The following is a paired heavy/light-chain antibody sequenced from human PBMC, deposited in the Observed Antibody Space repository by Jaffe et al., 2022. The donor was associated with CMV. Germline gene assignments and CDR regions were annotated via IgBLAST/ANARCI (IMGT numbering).Light chain of an antibody. Sequence: EIVLTQSPGTLSLSPGERATLSCRASQSVSSSYLAWYQQKPGQAPRLLIYGASNRATGIPDRFSGSGSGTDFTLTISRLEPEDFAVYYCQQYGSSPRTFGPGTKVDIK. CDR1: QSVSSSY. V-gene: IGKV3-20*01. CDR2: GAS. CDR3: QQYGSSPRT. J-gene: IGKJ3*01.
Heavy chain of an antibody. CDR3: ATPGTRGFYYQFDY. J-gene: IGHJ4*02. CDR2: IYPGDSDT. V-gene: IGHV5-51*01. D-gene: IGHD3-22*01. Sequence: EVQLVQSGAEMRKPGESLKISCKGSGYSFTNHWIGWVRQMPGKGLEWMGIIYPGDSDTRYSPSFQGQVTISADKSINTAYLQWSSLKASDTAMYYCATPGTRGFYYQFDYWGQGTLVTVSS. CDR1: GYSFTNHW.